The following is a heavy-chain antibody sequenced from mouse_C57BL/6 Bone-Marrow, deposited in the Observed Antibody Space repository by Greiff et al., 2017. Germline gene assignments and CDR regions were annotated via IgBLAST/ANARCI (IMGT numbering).Heavy chain of an antibody. V-gene: IGHV14-4*01. Sequence: VQLKQSGAELVRPGASVKLSCTASGFNIKDDYMHWVKQRPEQGLEWIGWIDPENGDTEYASKFQGKATITADTSSNTAYLQLSSLTSEDTAVYYCTTTGPLLKDAMDYWGQGTSVTGSS. J-gene: IGHJ4*01. CDR3: TTTGPLLKDAMDY. D-gene: IGHD2-14*01. CDR2: IDPENGDT. CDR1: GFNIKDDY.